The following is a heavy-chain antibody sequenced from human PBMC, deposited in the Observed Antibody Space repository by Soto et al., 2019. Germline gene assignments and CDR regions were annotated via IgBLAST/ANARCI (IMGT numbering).Heavy chain of an antibody. CDR3: ARSVAVVGRDY. CDR2: IFQSGST. CDR1: GGSINSDGYS. D-gene: IGHD6-19*01. V-gene: IGHV4-30-2*01. J-gene: IGHJ4*02. Sequence: SETLSLTCAVSGGSINSDGYSWSWIRQPPGKGLEWIGYIFQSGSTYCIPSLKSRVTISIDRVKNQFSLKLSSVTAADTAVYYCARSVAVVGRDYWGQGALVTVSS.